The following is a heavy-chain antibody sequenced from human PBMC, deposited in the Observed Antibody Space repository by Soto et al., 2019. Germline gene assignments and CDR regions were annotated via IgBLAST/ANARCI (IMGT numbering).Heavy chain of an antibody. J-gene: IGHJ4*02. D-gene: IGHD3-10*01. CDR3: AKARALWFGELVC. V-gene: IGHV3-30*18. Sequence: QVQLVESGGGVVQPGRSLRLSCAASGFTFSSYGMHWVRQAPGKGLEWVAVISYDGSNKYYADSVKGRFTISRDNSKNTLYLQMNSLRAEDTAVYYFAKARALWFGELVCWGQGTLVTVSS. CDR1: GFTFSSYG. CDR2: ISYDGSNK.